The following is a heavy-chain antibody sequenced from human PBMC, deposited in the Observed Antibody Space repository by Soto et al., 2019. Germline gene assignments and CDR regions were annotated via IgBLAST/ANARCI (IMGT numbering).Heavy chain of an antibody. CDR3: ARGPTYYYDSSGYYYVY. CDR1: GGTFSSYA. V-gene: IGHV1-69*01. Sequence: QVQLVQSGAEVKKPGSSVKVSCKASGGTFSSYAISWVRQAHGQGLEWMGGIIPIFGTANYAQKFQGRVTITGDESTSTAYMELSSLRSEDTGVYYCARGPTYYYDSSGYYYVYWGQGTLVTVSS. CDR2: IIPIFGTA. D-gene: IGHD3-22*01. J-gene: IGHJ4*02.